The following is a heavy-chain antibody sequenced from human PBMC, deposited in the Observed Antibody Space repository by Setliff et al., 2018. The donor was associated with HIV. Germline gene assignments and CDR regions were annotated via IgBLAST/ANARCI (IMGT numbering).Heavy chain of an antibody. CDR1: GDSITTYY. J-gene: IGHJ6*03. D-gene: IGHD1-26*01. V-gene: IGHV4-4*07. Sequence: PSETLSLTCNVSGDSITTYYWSWIRQPAGKRLDWIGRINNNGSTNYNPSLKSRVIMPLDTSKNQFSLRLSSMSAADTAVYYCARESGSAYYYYYMDVWGKGTTVTVSS. CDR2: INNNGST. CDR3: ARESGSAYYYYYMDV.